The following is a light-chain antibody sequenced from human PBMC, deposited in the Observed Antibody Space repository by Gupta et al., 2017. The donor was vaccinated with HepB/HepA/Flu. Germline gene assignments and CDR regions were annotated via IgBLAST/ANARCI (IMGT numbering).Light chain of an antibody. V-gene: IGKV4-1*01. Sequence: DIVMTQSPDSLAVSLGERATINCKSSQSVLYSSNNENSLAWYQQKPGQPPKLLIYWAPTRESGVPDRFSGRGSGTDFTLTISSLQAEDVAVYYCQQEDSTPCTFGQGTKMEIK. CDR1: QSVLYSSNNENS. CDR2: WAP. J-gene: IGKJ2*02. CDR3: QQEDSTPCT.